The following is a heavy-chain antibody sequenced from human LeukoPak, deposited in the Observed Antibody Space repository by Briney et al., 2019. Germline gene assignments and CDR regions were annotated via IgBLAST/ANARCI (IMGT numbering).Heavy chain of an antibody. D-gene: IGHD4-11*01. V-gene: IGHV1-2*02. CDR3: AGDRDYSNTERGFDY. J-gene: IGHJ4*02. Sequence: GASVKVSCKTSGYTFTDYYIHWVRQAPGQGPEWMGWINPNSGETNSAQKFQGRVTMTGDTSISTAYMELRRVTSDDTAVYYCAGDRDYSNTERGFDYWGQGTLVTVSS. CDR2: INPNSGET. CDR1: GYTFTDYY.